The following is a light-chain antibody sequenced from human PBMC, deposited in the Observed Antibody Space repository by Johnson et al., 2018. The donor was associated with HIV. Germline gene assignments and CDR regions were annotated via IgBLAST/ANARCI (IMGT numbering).Light chain of an antibody. CDR2: ENN. CDR3: GTWDSSLSAYV. V-gene: IGLV1-51*02. Sequence: QSVLTQSPSVSAAPGQKVTISCSGSSSNIGNNYVSWYQQLLGTAPKLLIYENNKRPSGIPDRFSGSKSGTSATLGITGLQTGDEADYYCGTWDSSLSAYVFGTGTKVTVL. CDR1: SSNIGNNY. J-gene: IGLJ1*01.